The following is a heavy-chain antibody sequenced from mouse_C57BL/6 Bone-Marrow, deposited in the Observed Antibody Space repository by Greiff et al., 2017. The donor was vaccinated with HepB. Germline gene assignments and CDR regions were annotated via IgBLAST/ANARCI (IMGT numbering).Heavy chain of an antibody. J-gene: IGHJ4*01. CDR2: INPNNGGT. CDR1: GYTFTDYN. V-gene: IGHV1-18*01. CDR3: AREVITTVVDGYAMDY. Sequence: EVQLQQSGPELVKPGASVKIPCKASGYTFTDYNMDWVKQSHGKSLEWIGDINPNNGGTIYNQKFKGKATLTVDKSSSTAYMELRSLTSEDTAVYYCAREVITTVVDGYAMDYWGQGTSVTVSS. D-gene: IGHD1-1*01.